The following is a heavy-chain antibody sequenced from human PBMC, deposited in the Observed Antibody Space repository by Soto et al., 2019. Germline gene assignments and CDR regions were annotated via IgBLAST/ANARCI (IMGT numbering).Heavy chain of an antibody. CDR2: IFSNDEK. J-gene: IGHJ4*02. Sequence: QVTLKESGPVLVNPTETLTLTCTVSGFSLSNARMGVSWIRQPPGKALEWLAHIFSNDEKSYSTSLKSRLTISKDTSKSQVVLTMTNMDPVDTATYYSAPIKSYYDSSGLRYYFDYWGQGTLVTVSS. D-gene: IGHD3-22*01. CDR3: APIKSYYDSSGLRYYFDY. CDR1: GFSLSNARMG. V-gene: IGHV2-26*01.